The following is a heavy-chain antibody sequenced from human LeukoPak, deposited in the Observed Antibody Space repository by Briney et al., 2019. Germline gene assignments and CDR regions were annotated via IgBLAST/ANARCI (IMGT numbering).Heavy chain of an antibody. J-gene: IGHJ5*02. V-gene: IGHV3-15*01. CDR3: AKNSRGLDYGDCSVFDP. CDR1: GFPFRNGW. D-gene: IGHD4-17*01. CDR2: IKSKTDGGTT. Sequence: GGSLRLSCAASGFPFRNGWKRWVRDATGRAGEGVGRIKSKTDGGTTDYAAPVKGRFTISRDNSKNTLYLQMNSLRAEDTAVYYCAKNSRGLDYGDCSVFDPGGQGTRVTVSS.